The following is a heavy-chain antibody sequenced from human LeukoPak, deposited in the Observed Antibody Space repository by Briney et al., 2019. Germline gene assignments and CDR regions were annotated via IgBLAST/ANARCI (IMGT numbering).Heavy chain of an antibody. Sequence: PGGSLRLSCAASGFTFSSYAISWVRQAPGKGLEWVSAISGSGGSTYYAASVKGRFTISRDNSKNTLYLQMNSLRAEDTAVYYCAKVEYYYDSSGFDYWGQGTLVTVSS. CDR3: AKVEYYYDSSGFDY. D-gene: IGHD3-22*01. CDR1: GFTFSSYA. CDR2: ISGSGGST. J-gene: IGHJ4*02. V-gene: IGHV3-23*01.